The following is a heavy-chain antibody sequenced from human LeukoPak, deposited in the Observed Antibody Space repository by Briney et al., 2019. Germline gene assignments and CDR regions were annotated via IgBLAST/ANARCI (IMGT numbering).Heavy chain of an antibody. CDR1: GHTFTGYY. D-gene: IGHD1-26*01. CDR3: ARGQIVGATQGNFDY. Sequence: ASVKVSCKASGHTFTGYYMHWVRQAPGQGLEWMGWISAYNGNTNYAQKLQGRVTMTTDTSTSTAYMELRSLRSDDTAVYYCARGQIVGATQGNFDYWGQGTLVTVSS. J-gene: IGHJ4*02. CDR2: ISAYNGNT. V-gene: IGHV1-18*04.